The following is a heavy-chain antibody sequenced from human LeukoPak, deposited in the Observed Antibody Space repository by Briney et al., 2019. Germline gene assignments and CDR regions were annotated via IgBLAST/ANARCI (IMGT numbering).Heavy chain of an antibody. CDR2: IYYSGST. D-gene: IGHD3-22*01. Sequence: SSETLSLTRTVSGGSISSRSYYWSCIRQHPGKGLECIGYIYYSGSTYYNPSLKSRVTISVDTSKNQFSLKLSSVTAADTAVYYCASAHDSSGYYTYWGQGTLVTVSS. V-gene: IGHV4-31*03. CDR3: ASAHDSSGYYTY. J-gene: IGHJ4*02. CDR1: GGSISSRSYY.